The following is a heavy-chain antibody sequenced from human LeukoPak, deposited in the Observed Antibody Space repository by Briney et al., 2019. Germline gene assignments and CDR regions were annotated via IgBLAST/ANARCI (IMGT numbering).Heavy chain of an antibody. CDR2: INPNSGGT. CDR3: ARDYYDFWSGYYSGWFDP. Sequence: ASVKVSCKASGYTFTGYYMHWVRQAPGQGLEWMGWINPNSGGTNYAQKFQGRVTMTRDTSISTAYMELSRLRSGDTAVYYCARDYYDFWSGYYSGWFDPWGQGTLVTVSS. V-gene: IGHV1-2*02. D-gene: IGHD3-3*01. CDR1: GYTFTGYY. J-gene: IGHJ5*02.